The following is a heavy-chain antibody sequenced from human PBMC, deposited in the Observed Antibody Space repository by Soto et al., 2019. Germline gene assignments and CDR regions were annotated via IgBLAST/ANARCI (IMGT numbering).Heavy chain of an antibody. V-gene: IGHV1-18*01. CDR3: ARDRLLWAWELLLDYYYYGMDV. Sequence: ASVKVSCKASGYTFTSYGISWVRQAPGQGLEWTGWISAYNGNTNYAQKLQGRVTMTTDTSTSTAYMELRSLRSDDTAVYYCARDRLLWAWELLLDYYYYGMDVWGQGTTVTVSS. D-gene: IGHD1-26*01. J-gene: IGHJ6*02. CDR1: GYTFTSYG. CDR2: ISAYNGNT.